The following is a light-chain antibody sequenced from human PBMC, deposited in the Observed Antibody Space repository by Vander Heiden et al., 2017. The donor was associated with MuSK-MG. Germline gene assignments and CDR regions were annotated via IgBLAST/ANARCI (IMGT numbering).Light chain of an antibody. CDR1: QGINSF. J-gene: IGKJ4*01. V-gene: IGKV1-16*01. CDR2: GAS. CDR3: QQYYVRPLS. Sequence: IQMTQSPSSVSASVGDRVTISCRASQGINSFLAWFQQKPGEAPKTLIYGASTLRSGVPSRFSGSGSATEYTLTINSLQADDVGTYHCQQYYVRPLSFGGGTKVEL.